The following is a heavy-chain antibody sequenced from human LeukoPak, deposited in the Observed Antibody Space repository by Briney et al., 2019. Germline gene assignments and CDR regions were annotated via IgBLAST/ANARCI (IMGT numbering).Heavy chain of an antibody. CDR2: ISKRGSAI. CDR1: GFTFSDYY. Sequence: PGGSLRLSSAASGFTFSDYYMSWIRQAAGKGLEWVSHISKRGSAIYKADSVRGRFTISRDNAKNSLYLQMNSLRGEDTAVYCCARVMGAYVLAIWGQGTMVTVSS. V-gene: IGHV3-11*01. D-gene: IGHD2-8*01. J-gene: IGHJ3*02. CDR3: ARVMGAYVLAI.